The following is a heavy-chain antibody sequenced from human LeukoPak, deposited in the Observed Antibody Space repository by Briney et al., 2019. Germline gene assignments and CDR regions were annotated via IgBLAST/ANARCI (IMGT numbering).Heavy chain of an antibody. Sequence: PSETLSLTCTVSGGSITDTSYVWGWIRQPPGKGLEWIGSIYYRGNTYYSPSLKSRVTLFVDTSKNQFSLKLSSVTAADTAIYYCARRKVAAEIDYWGQGTLVTVSS. J-gene: IGHJ4*02. D-gene: IGHD6-13*01. CDR3: ARRKVAAEIDY. V-gene: IGHV4-39*01. CDR2: IYYRGNT. CDR1: GGSITDTSYV.